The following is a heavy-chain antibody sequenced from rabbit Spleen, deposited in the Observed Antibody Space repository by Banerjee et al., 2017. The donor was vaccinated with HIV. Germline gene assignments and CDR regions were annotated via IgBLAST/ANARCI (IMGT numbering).Heavy chain of an antibody. J-gene: IGHJ4*01. CDR2: IYPITETT. CDR1: GFDFSSYG. CDR3: AREDVGGSVSL. Sequence: QEHLVESGGGLVQPGGSLKLSCKASGFDFSSYGMSWVRQAPGKGLEWIGIIYPITETTYYANWVNGRFTISSDNAQNTVDLQMNSLTAADTATYFCAREDVGGSVSLWGQGTLVTVS. D-gene: IGHD1-1*01. V-gene: IGHV1S47*01.